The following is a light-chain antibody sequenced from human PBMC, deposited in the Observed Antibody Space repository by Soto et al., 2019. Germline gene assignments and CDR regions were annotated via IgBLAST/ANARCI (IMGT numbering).Light chain of an antibody. CDR1: SSNFGSNYD. V-gene: IGLV1-40*01. CDR3: QSYDSGLSVV. J-gene: IGLJ2*01. Sequence: QSVLTQPPSVSGAPGQRVTISCTGSSSNFGSNYDVHWYRQLPGTAPKLLIYGNNNRPSGVPDRFSGSKSGTSASLAITGLQAEDEADYYCQSYDSGLSVVFGGGTKLTVL. CDR2: GNN.